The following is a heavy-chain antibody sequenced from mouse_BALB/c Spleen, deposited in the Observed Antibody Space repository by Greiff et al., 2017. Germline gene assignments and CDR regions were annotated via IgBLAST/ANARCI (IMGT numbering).Heavy chain of an antibody. J-gene: IGHJ3*01. CDR3: AREGNYEEAWFAY. CDR1: GFTFSSYA. V-gene: IGHV5-9-4*01. Sequence: EVKLMESGGGLVKPGGSLKLSCAASGFTFSSYAMSWVRQSPEKRLEWVAEISSGGSYTYYPDTVTGRFTISRDNAKNTLYLEMSSLRSEDTAMYYCAREGNYEEAWFAYWGQGTLVTVSA. D-gene: IGHD2-1*01. CDR2: ISSGGSYT.